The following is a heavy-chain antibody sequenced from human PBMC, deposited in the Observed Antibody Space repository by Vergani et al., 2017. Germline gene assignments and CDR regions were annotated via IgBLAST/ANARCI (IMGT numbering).Heavy chain of an antibody. CDR3: ARVAVAARAKDY. J-gene: IGHJ4*02. CDR2: IKQDGSEK. V-gene: IGHV3-7*03. CDR1: GFTSSSYW. Sequence: EVQLVESGGGLVQPGGSLRLSCAASGFTSSSYWMSWVRKAPGKGLDWVANIKQDGSEKYYVDSVRGRFTISRDNAKNSLYLQMNSLRAEDTAVYYCARVAVAARAKDYWGQGTLVTVSS. D-gene: IGHD6-19*01.